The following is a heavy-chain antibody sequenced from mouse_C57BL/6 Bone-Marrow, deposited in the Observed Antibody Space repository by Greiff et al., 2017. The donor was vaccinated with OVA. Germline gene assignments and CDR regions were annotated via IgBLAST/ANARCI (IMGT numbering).Heavy chain of an antibody. CDR3: ARDWLTDFDY. Sequence: EVKLMESEGDLVQPGSSMKLSCTASGFTFSDYYMAWVRQVPEKGLEWVANINYDGSSTYYLDSLKSRFIISRDNAKNILYLQMSSLKSEDTATYYCARDWLTDFDYWGQGTTLTVSS. CDR1: GFTFSDYY. D-gene: IGHD4-1*01. V-gene: IGHV5-16*01. J-gene: IGHJ2*01. CDR2: INYDGSST.